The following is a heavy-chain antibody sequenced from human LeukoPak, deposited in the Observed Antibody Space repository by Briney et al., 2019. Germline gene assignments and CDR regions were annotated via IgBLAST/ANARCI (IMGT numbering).Heavy chain of an antibody. CDR1: GGSISSYY. CDR2: IYYSGST. V-gene: IGHV4-59*01. D-gene: IGHD4-17*01. J-gene: IGHJ5*02. CDR3: ARMVTTPLGWFDP. Sequence: PSETLSLTCTVSGGSISSYYWSWIRQPPGKGLEWIGYIYYSGSTNYNPSLKSRVTISVDTSKNQFSLKLSSVTAADTAVYYCARMVTTPLGWFDPWGQGTLVTVSS.